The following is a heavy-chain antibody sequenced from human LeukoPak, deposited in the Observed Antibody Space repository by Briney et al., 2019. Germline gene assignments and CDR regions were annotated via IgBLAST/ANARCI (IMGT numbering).Heavy chain of an antibody. J-gene: IGHJ5*02. D-gene: IGHD2-15*01. CDR2: INPNSGGT. CDR3: ARGRVYCSGGSCYFFRFDP. V-gene: IGHV1-2*02. CDR1: GYTFTGYY. Sequence: GASVKVSCKASGYTFTGYYMHWVRQAPGQGPEWMGWINPNSGGTNYAQKFQGRVTMTRDTSISTAYMELSRLRSDDTAVYYCARGRVYCSGGSCYFFRFDPWGQGTLVTVSS.